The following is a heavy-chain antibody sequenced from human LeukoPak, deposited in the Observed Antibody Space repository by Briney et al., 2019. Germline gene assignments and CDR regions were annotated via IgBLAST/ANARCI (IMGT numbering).Heavy chain of an antibody. V-gene: IGHV1-69*13. CDR1: GGTFTCYA. CDR3: ACRLGFLEWLASGYCFDP. D-gene: IGHD3-3*01. CDR2: GIPIFGTA. Sequence: SVKLCCKASGGTFTCYAIGRVRQGPGQALGWVWGGIPIFGTANYAQKIQGRVTITAYESTSTAYMELSSLRSEDTDAYYCACRLGFLEWLASGYCFDPWGQGTLVTVSS. J-gene: IGHJ5*02.